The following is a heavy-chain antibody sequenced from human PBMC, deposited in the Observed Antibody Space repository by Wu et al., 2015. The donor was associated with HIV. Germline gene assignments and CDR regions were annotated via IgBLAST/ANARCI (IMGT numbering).Heavy chain of an antibody. V-gene: IGHV1-2*02. J-gene: IGHJ4*02. CDR2: VHPNSGGT. CDR1: GYTFTDYY. D-gene: IGHD4-17*01. Sequence: QVQLVQSGAEVKQPGASVMLSCKASGYTFTDYYMHWVRQVPGQGLEWMGWVHPNSGGTHYSPKFQGRVTMTRDTSITTAYMGLRRLTSDDTAVYYCARTYGDCIDYWGQGALVIVSS. CDR3: ARTYGDCIDY.